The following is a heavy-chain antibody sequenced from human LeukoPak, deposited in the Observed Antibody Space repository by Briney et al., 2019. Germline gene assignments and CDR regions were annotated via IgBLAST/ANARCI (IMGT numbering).Heavy chain of an antibody. CDR3: ARQETITMVRGVPFDY. D-gene: IGHD3-10*01. CDR2: INSDGSST. J-gene: IGHJ4*02. CDR1: GISVSSNY. Sequence: GGSLTLSCAASGISVSSNYMNWVRQAPGKGLVWVSRINSDGSSTSYADSVKGRFTISRDNAKNTLYLQMNSLRAEDTAVYYCARQETITMVRGVPFDYWGQGTLVTVSS. V-gene: IGHV3-74*01.